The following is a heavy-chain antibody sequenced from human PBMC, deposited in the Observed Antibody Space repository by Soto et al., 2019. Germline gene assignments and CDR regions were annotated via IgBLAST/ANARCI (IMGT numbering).Heavy chain of an antibody. D-gene: IGHD2-21*02. CDR2: IYTSGST. Sequence: PSETLSLTCAVYGGSFANYYWSWIRQPAGKGLEWIGRIYTSGSTNYNPSLKSRVTMSVDTSKNQFSLKLSSVTAADTAVYYCARDLVVTAILSYYYYGMDVWGQGTTVTVSS. CDR1: GGSFANYY. CDR3: ARDLVVTAILSYYYYGMDV. J-gene: IGHJ6*02. V-gene: IGHV4-4*07.